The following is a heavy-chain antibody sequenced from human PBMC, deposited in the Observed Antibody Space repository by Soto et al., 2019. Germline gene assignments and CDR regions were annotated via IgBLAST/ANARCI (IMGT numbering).Heavy chain of an antibody. Sequence: GGSLRLSCDVSGFSLGSYGMHWVRQAPGKGLEWVSVISGSGDSTYYTDSVKGRFTISRDNSKNTLYLQMNSLRTEDTAVYYCARGGPGTYFDYWGQGTLVTVSS. J-gene: IGHJ4*02. D-gene: IGHD6-13*01. CDR2: ISGSGDST. V-gene: IGHV3-23*01. CDR3: ARGGPGTYFDY. CDR1: GFSLGSYG.